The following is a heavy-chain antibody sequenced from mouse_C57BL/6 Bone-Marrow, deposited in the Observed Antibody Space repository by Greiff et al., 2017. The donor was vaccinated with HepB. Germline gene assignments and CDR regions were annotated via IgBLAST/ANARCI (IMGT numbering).Heavy chain of an antibody. V-gene: IGHV1-50*01. Sequence: VQLQQPGAELVKPGASVKLSCKASGYTFTSYWMQWVKQRPGQGLEWIGEIDPSDSYTNYNQKFKGKATLTVDTSSSTAYMQLSSLTSEDSAVYDCARGRLDYDGDWYFDVWGTGTTVTVSS. J-gene: IGHJ1*03. CDR3: ARGRLDYDGDWYFDV. CDR1: GYTFTSYW. D-gene: IGHD2-4*01. CDR2: IDPSDSYT.